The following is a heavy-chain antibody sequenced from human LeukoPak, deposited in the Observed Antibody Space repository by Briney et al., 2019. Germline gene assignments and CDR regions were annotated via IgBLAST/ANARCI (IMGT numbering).Heavy chain of an antibody. Sequence: GASVNFACKTSGYTFAGHYMHWGRQAPGQGLEWKGWINPNSGGTNSAQKFQGRVTMTRDTSISTAYMELSRLRSDDTAVYYCARDLPVWDAFDVWGQGTMVTVSS. V-gene: IGHV1-2*02. CDR2: INPNSGGT. D-gene: IGHD2-21*01. CDR1: GYTFAGHY. J-gene: IGHJ3*01. CDR3: ARDLPVWDAFDV.